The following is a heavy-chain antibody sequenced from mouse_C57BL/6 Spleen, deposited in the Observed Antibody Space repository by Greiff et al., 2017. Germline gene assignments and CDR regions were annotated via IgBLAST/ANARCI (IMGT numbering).Heavy chain of an antibody. V-gene: IGHV1-61*01. CDR3: ARDYGSSHYFDY. Sequence: QVQLQQPGAELVRPGSSVKLSCKASGYTFTSYWMDWVKQRPGQGLEWIGNIYPSDSETHYNQKFKDKATLTVDKPSSTAYMQLSSLTSEDSAVYYCARDYGSSHYFDYWGQGTTLTVSS. CDR2: IYPSDSET. D-gene: IGHD1-1*01. CDR1: GYTFTSYW. J-gene: IGHJ2*01.